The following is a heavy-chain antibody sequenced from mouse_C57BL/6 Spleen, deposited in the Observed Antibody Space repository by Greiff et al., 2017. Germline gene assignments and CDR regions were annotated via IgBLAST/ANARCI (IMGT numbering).Heavy chain of an antibody. J-gene: IGHJ4*01. CDR2: ICRGGST. D-gene: IGHD2-3*01. CDR3: AKIIYDGYYGYAMDY. Sequence: VKLKQPGPGLVQPSQCLSITCTVSGFSLTRYGVHWVRQSPGKGLEWLRVICRGGSTDYNAAFVSRLSITKDNSKSQVFFKMNSLQADDTAIYYCAKIIYDGYYGYAMDYWGQGTSVTVSS. CDR1: GFSLTRYG. V-gene: IGHV2-5*01.